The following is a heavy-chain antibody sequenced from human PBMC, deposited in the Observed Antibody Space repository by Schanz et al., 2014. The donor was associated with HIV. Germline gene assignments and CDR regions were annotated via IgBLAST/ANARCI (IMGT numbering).Heavy chain of an antibody. D-gene: IGHD2-15*01. J-gene: IGHJ4*02. CDR2: MNPNSGNT. V-gene: IGHV1-8*01. Sequence: QVHLVQSGAEVKKPGASVKVSCKASGYTFTSYDINWVRQATGQGLEWMGWMNPNSGNTGYAQKFQGRVTITADESTSTAYMELSSLRSEDTAVYYCARGRSGYCSGGSCPYGRYYFDYWGQGTLVTVSS. CDR1: GYTFTSYD. CDR3: ARGRSGYCSGGSCPYGRYYFDY.